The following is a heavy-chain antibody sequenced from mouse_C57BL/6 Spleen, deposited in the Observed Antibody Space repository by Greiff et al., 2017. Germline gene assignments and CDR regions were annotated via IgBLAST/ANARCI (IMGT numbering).Heavy chain of an antibody. J-gene: IGHJ4*01. V-gene: IGHV1-72*01. CDR2: IDPNSGGT. Sequence: VQLQQPGAELVKPGASVKLSCKASGYTFTSYWMHWVKQRPGRGLEWIGRIDPNSGGTKYNEKFKSKATLTVDKPSSTAYMQRSSLTSEDSAVYYCASYYYYGSSYDYAMDYWGQGTSVTVSS. D-gene: IGHD1-1*01. CDR1: GYTFTSYW. CDR3: ASYYYYGSSYDYAMDY.